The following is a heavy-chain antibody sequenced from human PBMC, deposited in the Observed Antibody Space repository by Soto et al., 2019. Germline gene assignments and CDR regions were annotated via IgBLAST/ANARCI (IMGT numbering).Heavy chain of an antibody. CDR2: INAGNGNT. J-gene: IGHJ6*02. CDR3: ARDSGYYGMDV. V-gene: IGHV1-3*01. D-gene: IGHD6-25*01. Sequence: XAVKVSCDGSGYPSTSYAIDWVRQAPGQRLEWMGWINAGNGNTKYSQKFQGRVTITRDTSASTAYMELSSLRSEDTAVYYCARDSGYYGMDVWGQGTTVTVSS. CDR1: GYPSTSYA.